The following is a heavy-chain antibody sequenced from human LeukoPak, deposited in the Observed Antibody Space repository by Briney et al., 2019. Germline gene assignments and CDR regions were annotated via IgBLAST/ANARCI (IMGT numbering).Heavy chain of an antibody. D-gene: IGHD3-3*01. J-gene: IGHJ5*02. V-gene: IGHV3-30*02. CDR1: GFTFSSYG. CDR2: IRYDGSNK. CDR3: ARDPITIFGVAGFDP. Sequence: GSLRLSCAASGFTFSSYGMHWVRQAPGKGLEWVAFIRYDGSNKYYADSVKGRFTISRDNAKNSLYLQMSSLRAEDTAVYYCARDPITIFGVAGFDPWGQGTLVTVSS.